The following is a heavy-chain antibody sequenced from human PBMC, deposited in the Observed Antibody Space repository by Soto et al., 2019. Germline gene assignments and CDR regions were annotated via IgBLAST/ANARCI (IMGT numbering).Heavy chain of an antibody. D-gene: IGHD6-13*01. J-gene: IGHJ4*02. CDR1: GFTFSSYS. CDR3: GRDPGIAAAALYFDY. CDR2: ISSSGSTI. V-gene: IGHV3-48*02. Sequence: EVQLVESGGGLVQPGGSLRLSCAASGFTFSSYSMNWVRQAPGKGLEWVSYISSSGSTIYYADSVKGRFTISRDNAKKLLYLLISSMRDEDAAVYYCGRDPGIAAAALYFDYWGQGTLVTVSS.